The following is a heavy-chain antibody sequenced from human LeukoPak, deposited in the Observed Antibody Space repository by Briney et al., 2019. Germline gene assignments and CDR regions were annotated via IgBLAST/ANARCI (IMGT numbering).Heavy chain of an antibody. V-gene: IGHV4-34*01. CDR3: ARGPGTMVRGVIILPYGMDV. CDR1: GGSFRGYY. D-gene: IGHD3-10*01. CDR2: INHSGST. J-gene: IGHJ6*02. Sequence: SETLSLTCAVYGGSFRGYYWSWIRQPPGKGLEWIGEINHSGSTDYNPSLKSRVTISVDTSKNQFSLKLSSVTAADTAVYYCARGPGTMVRGVIILPYGMDVWGQGTTVTVSS.